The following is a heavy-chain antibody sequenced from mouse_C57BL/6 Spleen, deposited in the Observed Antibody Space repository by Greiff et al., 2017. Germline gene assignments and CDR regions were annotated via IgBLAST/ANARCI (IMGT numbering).Heavy chain of an antibody. CDR3: ARRAQLRPYFDY. CDR2: IYPSDSET. V-gene: IGHV1-61*01. Sequence: QVQLQQPGAELVRPGSSVKLSCKASGYTFTSYGMDWVKQRPGQGLEWIGNIYPSDSETHYNQKFKDKATFTVDKSSSTAYMQLSSLTSEDSAVYYCARRAQLRPYFDYWGQGTTLTVSS. CDR1: GYTFTSYG. D-gene: IGHD3-2*02. J-gene: IGHJ2*01.